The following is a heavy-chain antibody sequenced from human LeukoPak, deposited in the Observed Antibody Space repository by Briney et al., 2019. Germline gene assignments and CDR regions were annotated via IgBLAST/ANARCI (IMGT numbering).Heavy chain of an antibody. D-gene: IGHD3-22*01. Sequence: PGGSLRLSCAAPGFTLSSYSMNWVRQAPGKGLEWVSSISSGSSYIYYADSVKGRFTISRDNAKNSLYVQMDSQRAEDTAVYYCARGDSSGYVCDYWGQGTLVTVSS. J-gene: IGHJ4*02. CDR2: ISSGSSYI. CDR1: GFTLSSYS. V-gene: IGHV3-21*06. CDR3: ARGDSSGYVCDY.